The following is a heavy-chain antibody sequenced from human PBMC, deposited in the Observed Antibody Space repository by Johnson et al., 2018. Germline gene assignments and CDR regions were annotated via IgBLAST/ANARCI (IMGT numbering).Heavy chain of an antibody. CDR1: GFTFSSYA. D-gene: IGHD6-13*01. CDR2: ISGSGGST. V-gene: IGHV3-23*04. J-gene: IGHJ6*03. Sequence: VQLVQSGGGLVQXGGSXRLXCAASGFTFSSYAMSWVRQAPGKGLEWVSAISGSGGSTYYADSVKGRFTISRDNSKNTLSLQMNSLRAEDTAVYYCAKRFMQQLGFYYYYYMDVWGKGTTVTVSS. CDR3: AKRFMQQLGFYYYYYMDV.